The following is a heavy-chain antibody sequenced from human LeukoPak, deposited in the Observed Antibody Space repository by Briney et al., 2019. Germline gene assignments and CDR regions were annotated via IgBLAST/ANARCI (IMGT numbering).Heavy chain of an antibody. Sequence: GGSLRLSCAASGFTFSSYWMHWVRQARGKGLVWVSRINTDGSSTSYADSVTGRFTISRDNAENTLYLQMNSLRAEDTAVYYCARGVEHYDSSGLVFYYFDYWGQGTLVTVSS. V-gene: IGHV3-74*01. CDR2: INTDGSST. J-gene: IGHJ4*02. CDR3: ARGVEHYDSSGLVFYYFDY. D-gene: IGHD3-22*01. CDR1: GFTFSSYW.